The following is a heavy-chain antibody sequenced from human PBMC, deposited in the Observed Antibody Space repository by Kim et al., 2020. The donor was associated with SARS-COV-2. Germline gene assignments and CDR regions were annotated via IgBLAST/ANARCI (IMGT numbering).Heavy chain of an antibody. V-gene: IGHV4-39*01. CDR2: IYYSGST. D-gene: IGHD3-9*01. CDR3: ARHNPLGRYFDWLSAHGVYYGMDV. CDR1: GGSISSSSYY. J-gene: IGHJ6*02. Sequence: SETLSLTCTVSGGSISSSSYYWGWIRQTPGKGLEWIGNIYYSGSTYYNPSLKSRVTISVDTSKNQFSLKLSSVTAADTAVYYCARHNPLGRYFDWLSAHGVYYGMDVWGHGTTVTVFS.